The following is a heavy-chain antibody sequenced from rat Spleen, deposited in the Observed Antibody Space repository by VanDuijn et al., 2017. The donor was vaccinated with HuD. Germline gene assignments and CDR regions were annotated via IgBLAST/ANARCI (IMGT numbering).Heavy chain of an antibody. CDR1: GLSFSNYD. V-gene: IGHV5-25*01. J-gene: IGHJ2*01. D-gene: IGHD1-6*01. CDR3: ARGGFFRY. Sequence: EVQLVESGGGLVQPGRSMKLSCAASGLSFSNYDMAWVRQAPTKGLEWVASISYDGTATYDRDSVKGRFSLSRDNAKSTLYLQMGSLRSEDTATYYCARGGFFRYWGQGVMVTVSS. CDR2: ISYDGTAT.